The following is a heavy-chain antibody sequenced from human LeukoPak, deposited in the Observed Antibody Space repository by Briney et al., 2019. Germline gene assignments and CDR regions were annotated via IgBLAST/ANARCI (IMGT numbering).Heavy chain of an antibody. V-gene: IGHV3-23*01. D-gene: IGHD5-12*01. CDR1: GFTFSSYA. CDR3: ARESGYSGYDWDSSAIDY. J-gene: IGHJ4*02. Sequence: GGSLRLSCAASGFTFSSYAMSWVRQAPGKGLEWVSAISGSGGSTYYADSVKDRFTISRDNSKNTLYLQMNSLRAEDTAVYYCARESGYSGYDWDSSAIDYWGQGTLVTVSS. CDR2: ISGSGGST.